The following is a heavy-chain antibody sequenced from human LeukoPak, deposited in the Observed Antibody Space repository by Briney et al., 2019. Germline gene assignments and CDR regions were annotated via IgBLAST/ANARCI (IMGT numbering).Heavy chain of an antibody. V-gene: IGHV1-2*02. CDR3: ARIYRKHYDSDAFDI. CDR2: INPNSGGT. D-gene: IGHD3-22*01. Sequence: ASVKVSYKASGYTFTGYYMHWVRQAPGQGLEWMGWINPNSGGTNYAQKFQGRVTMTRDTPISTAYMELSRLRSDDTAVYYCARIYRKHYDSDAFDIWGQGTMVTVSS. J-gene: IGHJ3*02. CDR1: GYTFTGYY.